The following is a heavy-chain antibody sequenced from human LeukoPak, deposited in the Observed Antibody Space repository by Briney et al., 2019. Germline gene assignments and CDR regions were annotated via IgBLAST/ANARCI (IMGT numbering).Heavy chain of an antibody. D-gene: IGHD2-2*01. CDR1: GFTFSDYY. V-gene: IGHV3-11*01. Sequence: GGSLRLSCAASGFTFSDYYMSWIRQAPGKGLEWVSYISSSGSTIYYADSVKGRFTISRDNAKNSLYLQMNSLRDEDTAVYYCARRLGYCGSTGCFANAMDIWGKGTTVTVSS. CDR2: ISSSGSTI. J-gene: IGHJ6*04. CDR3: ARRLGYCGSTGCFANAMDI.